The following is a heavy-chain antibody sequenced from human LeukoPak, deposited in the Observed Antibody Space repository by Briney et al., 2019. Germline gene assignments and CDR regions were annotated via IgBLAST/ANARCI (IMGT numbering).Heavy chain of an antibody. CDR2: IKQDGSEK. J-gene: IGHJ6*03. V-gene: IGHV3-7*03. CDR1: GFTFSSYW. D-gene: IGHD6-19*01. Sequence: GGSLRLSCAASGFTFSSYWMSWVRQAPGKGLEWVANIKQDGSEKYYVDSVKGRFTMSRDNSKDTLYLQMNSLRAEDTAVYYCAKCSGWFVRGKDYYYYYMDVWGKGTTVTVSS. CDR3: AKCSGWFVRGKDYYYYYMDV.